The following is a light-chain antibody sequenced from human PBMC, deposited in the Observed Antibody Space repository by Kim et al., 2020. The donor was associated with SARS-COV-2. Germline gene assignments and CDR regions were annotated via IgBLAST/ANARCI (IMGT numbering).Light chain of an antibody. CDR2: GKN. V-gene: IGLV3-19*01. Sequence: AFGQTVRIPSQGDRRRIYFATWFPQKPGQAPILLIYGKNNRPSGVPGRFSGPRSGNTASLTITGTQAGDEADYYCNSRDSKDNLVFGGGTQLTVL. CDR1: RRRIYF. J-gene: IGLJ2*01. CDR3: NSRDSKDNLV.